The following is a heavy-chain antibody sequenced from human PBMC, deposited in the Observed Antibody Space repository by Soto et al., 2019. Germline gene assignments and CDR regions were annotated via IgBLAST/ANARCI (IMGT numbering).Heavy chain of an antibody. CDR1: GGSISSGGYY. V-gene: IGHV4-31*03. CDR2: IYSSGST. CDR3: ARAPMGFWSGYYPECFDY. Sequence: QVQLQESGPGLVKPSQTLSLTCTVSGGSISSGGYYWSWIRQHPGKGLEWIGYIYSSGSTYYNPSLKIRVTISVDTSKNQFSLKLSSVTAADTAVYYCARAPMGFWSGYYPECFDYWGQGTLVTVSS. J-gene: IGHJ4*02. D-gene: IGHD3-3*01.